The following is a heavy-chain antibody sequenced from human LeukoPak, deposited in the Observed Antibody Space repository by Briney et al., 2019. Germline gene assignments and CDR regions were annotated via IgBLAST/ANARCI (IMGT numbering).Heavy chain of an antibody. CDR3: ARLRGYCSGGSCHEYNWFDP. CDR2: IYPGDSDT. Sequence: GESLKISCKGSGYRFTSYWIGWVRQMPGKGLEWMGIIYPGDSDTRYSPSFRGQVTISADKSISTAYLQWSSLKASDTAMYYCARLRGYCSGGSCHEYNWFDPWGQGTLVTVSS. CDR1: GYRFTSYW. J-gene: IGHJ5*02. D-gene: IGHD2-15*01. V-gene: IGHV5-51*01.